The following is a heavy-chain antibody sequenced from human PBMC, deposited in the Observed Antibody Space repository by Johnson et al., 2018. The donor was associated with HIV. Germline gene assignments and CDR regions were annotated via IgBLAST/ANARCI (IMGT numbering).Heavy chain of an antibody. J-gene: IGHJ3*02. CDR2: IWYDGSNK. D-gene: IGHD1-26*01. V-gene: IGHV3-33*06. CDR1: GFIFSSYG. Sequence: QVQLVESGGGVVQPGGSLRLSCAASGFIFSSYGMHWVRQAPGKGLEWVAVIWYDGSNKYYADSVKGRFTISRDNSKSTLYLQMMSLRVEDTALYYCVKVGLVGGREGVGALDIWGPGTMVTVSS. CDR3: VKVGLVGGREGVGALDI.